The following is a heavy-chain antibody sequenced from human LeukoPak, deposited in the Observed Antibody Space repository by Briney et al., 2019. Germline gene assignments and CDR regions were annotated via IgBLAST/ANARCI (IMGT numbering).Heavy chain of an antibody. CDR3: ARDTGSGGYLEDY. J-gene: IGHJ4*02. D-gene: IGHD6-19*01. V-gene: IGHV1-2*02. Sequence: ASVKVSCKASGYTFTGYYMHWVRQAPGQGLEWMGWINPNSGGTNYAQKFQGRVTMTRDTSISTAYMELSRLRSDDTAVYYCARDTGSGGYLEDYWGQGTLVTVSS. CDR2: INPNSGGT. CDR1: GYTFTGYY.